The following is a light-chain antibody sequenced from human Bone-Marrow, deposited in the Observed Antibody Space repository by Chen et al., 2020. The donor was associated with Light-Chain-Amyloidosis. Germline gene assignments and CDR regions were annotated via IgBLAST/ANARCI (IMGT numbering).Light chain of an antibody. V-gene: IGLV3-21*02. CDR3: QVWDSGSHHYV. Sequence: SYVLTQPPPVSVAPGRTATITCGGNNIGSKSVHWYQQKPGQAPVLVVYDDSDRRSGIPERFSGSNSGNTATLTISRVEAGDEADYYCQVWDSGSHHYVFGTGTKVTVL. CDR2: DDS. J-gene: IGLJ1*01. CDR1: NIGSKS.